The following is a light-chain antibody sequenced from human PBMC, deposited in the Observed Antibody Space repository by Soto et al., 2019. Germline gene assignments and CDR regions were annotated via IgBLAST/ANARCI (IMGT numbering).Light chain of an antibody. J-gene: IGKJ3*01. CDR3: QQYNDSPLT. CDR1: QTLSTNS. Sequence: EIVVTQSPGTLSLSPGERATLSCRASQTLSTNSLAWYQQRPGQTPRLLIYAASTRDTDIPDRFNGGGSGTDFALTISRLEPEDFALYYCQQYNDSPLTFGPGTKVDIK. CDR2: AAS. V-gene: IGKV3-20*01.